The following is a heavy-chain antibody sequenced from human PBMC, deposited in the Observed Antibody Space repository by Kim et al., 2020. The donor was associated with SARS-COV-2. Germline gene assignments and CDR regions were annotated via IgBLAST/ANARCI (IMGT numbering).Heavy chain of an antibody. Sequence: ASVKVSCKVSGYTLTELFMHWVRQAPGKGLEWMGGFDPEDGETIYAQKFQGRVTMTEDTSTDTAYMELSSLRSEDKAVYYCATGTPLKDIVVVPAAMLYYYGMDVWGQGTTVTVSS. CDR2: FDPEDGET. CDR3: ATGTPLKDIVVVPAAMLYYYGMDV. V-gene: IGHV1-24*01. J-gene: IGHJ6*02. D-gene: IGHD2-2*01. CDR1: GYTLTELF.